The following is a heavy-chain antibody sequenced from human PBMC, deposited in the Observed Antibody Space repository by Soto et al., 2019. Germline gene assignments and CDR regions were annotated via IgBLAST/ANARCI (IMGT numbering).Heavy chain of an antibody. CDR1: GGSISSGGYY. J-gene: IGHJ1*01. D-gene: IGHD6-13*01. V-gene: IGHV4-31*03. CDR3: VKDESINWYSGHFRH. CDR2: ISYSGNT. Sequence: PSETLSLTCTVSGGSISSGGYYWSWIRQHPGTGLEWIGYISYSGNTYFHPSLRNRVTISLDTSKNEFSLKLNSVTAADTAVYYCVKDESINWYSGHFRHWGQGTLVTVSS.